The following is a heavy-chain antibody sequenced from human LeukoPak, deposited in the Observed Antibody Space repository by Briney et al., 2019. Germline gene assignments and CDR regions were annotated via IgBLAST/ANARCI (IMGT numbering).Heavy chain of an antibody. CDR3: ARELLRQQLVPVGY. V-gene: IGHV4-38-2*02. D-gene: IGHD6-13*01. CDR2: IYHSGTT. J-gene: IGHJ4*02. CDR1: GYSISSDYY. Sequence: SETLSLTCTVSGYSISSDYYWGWIRQPPGKGLEWVGSIYHSGTTYYNPSLKSRVTISVDTSKNQFSLKLSSVTAADTAVYYCARELLRQQLVPVGYWGQGTLVTVSS.